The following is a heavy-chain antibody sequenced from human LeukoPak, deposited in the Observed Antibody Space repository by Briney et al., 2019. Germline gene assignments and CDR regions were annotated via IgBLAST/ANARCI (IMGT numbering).Heavy chain of an antibody. CDR1: VFTFSSYA. V-gene: IGHV3-23*01. D-gene: IGHD1-1*01. CDR3: ASPSVTGSQRQRYFDY. J-gene: IGHJ4*02. Sequence: GGSLRLSCAASVFTFSSYAMSWVRQAPAKGLEWVSAISGSGGSTYYTDSLKGRFTISRDNSKNTLYLQMNSLRAEDTAVYVCASPSVTGSQRQRYFDYWGQGTLVTVSS. CDR2: ISGSGGST.